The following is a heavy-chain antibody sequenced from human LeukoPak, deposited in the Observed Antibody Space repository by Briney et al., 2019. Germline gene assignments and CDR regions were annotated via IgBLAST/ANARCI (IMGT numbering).Heavy chain of an antibody. J-gene: IGHJ4*02. D-gene: IGHD3-3*01. CDR3: ARERVLRFLDY. V-gene: IGHV4-34*01. CDR1: GGSFSGYY. Sequence: PSETLSLTCAVYGGSFSGYYWSWIRQPPGKGLEWIGEINHSGSTNYNPSLKSRVTISVNTSKNQFSLKLSSVTAADTAVYYCARERVLRFLDYWGQGTLVTVSS. CDR2: INHSGST.